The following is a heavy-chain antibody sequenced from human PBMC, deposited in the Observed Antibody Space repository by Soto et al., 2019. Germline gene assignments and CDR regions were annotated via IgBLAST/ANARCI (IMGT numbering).Heavy chain of an antibody. D-gene: IGHD2-21*02. V-gene: IGHV4-59*08. CDR3: ARDDGLAYCGGDCYS. CDR2: IYYSGST. Sequence: RCIMQQKGKGLEWIGYIYYSGSTNYNPSLKSRVTISVDTSKNQFSLKLSSVTAADTAVYYCARDDGLAYCGGDCYSWGQGTLVTVSS. J-gene: IGHJ4*02.